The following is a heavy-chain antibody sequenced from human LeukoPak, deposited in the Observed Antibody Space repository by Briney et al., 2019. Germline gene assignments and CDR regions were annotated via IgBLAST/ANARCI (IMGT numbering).Heavy chain of an antibody. CDR1: EFIFSSYA. CDR2: IRGTGGNT. J-gene: IGHJ4*02. CDR3: AKGPKQQLVGSRGHFFDY. V-gene: IGHV3-23*01. D-gene: IGHD6-13*01. Sequence: GGSLRLSCAASEFIFSSYAMTWVRQAPGKGLEWVSLIRGTGGNTYYADSVKGRFTMSRDNSKNTLYLQLNSLRAEDTAVYYCAKGPKQQLVGSRGHFFDYWGQGTLVTVSS.